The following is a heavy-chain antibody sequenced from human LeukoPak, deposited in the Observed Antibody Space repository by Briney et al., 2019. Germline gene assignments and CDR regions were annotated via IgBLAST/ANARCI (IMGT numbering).Heavy chain of an antibody. D-gene: IGHD5-12*01. V-gene: IGHV4-31*03. J-gene: IGHJ4*02. Sequence: SQTLSLTCIVSGASFNTGDYYWNWIRQHPGKGLEWIGYIYNSGSTYYNPSLKSRVTISVDTSKNHFSLRLTSVTAADSAVYYCATAYSGYDSSFDYWGQGTLVTVSS. CDR3: ATAYSGYDSSFDY. CDR1: GASFNTGDYY. CDR2: IYNSGST.